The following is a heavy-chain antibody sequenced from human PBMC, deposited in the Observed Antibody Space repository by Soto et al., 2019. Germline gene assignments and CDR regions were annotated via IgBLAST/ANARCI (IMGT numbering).Heavy chain of an antibody. V-gene: IGHV3-30-3*01. CDR1: GFTFSSYA. Sequence: QVQLVESGGGVVQPGRSLRLSCAASGFTFSSYAMHWVRQAPGKGLEWVAVISYDGSNKYYADSVKGRFTISRDNSKNTLYLQMNSLRAEDTAVYYCARDRAGIAAAGTSQYYYYYGMDVWGQGTTVTVSS. D-gene: IGHD6-13*01. J-gene: IGHJ6*02. CDR2: ISYDGSNK. CDR3: ARDRAGIAAAGTSQYYYYYGMDV.